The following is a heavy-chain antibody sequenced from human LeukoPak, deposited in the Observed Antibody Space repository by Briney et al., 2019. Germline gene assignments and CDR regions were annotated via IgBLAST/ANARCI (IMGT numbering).Heavy chain of an antibody. D-gene: IGHD3-22*01. V-gene: IGHV1-69*13. CDR2: IIPIFGTA. CDR3: ARDPTYYYDSSGSGLDV. J-gene: IGHJ6*02. CDR1: GGTFSSYA. Sequence: GASVKVSCKASGGTFSSYAISWVRQAPGQGLEWMGGIIPIFGTANCAQKFQGRVTITADESTSTAYMELSSLRSEDTAVYYCARDPTYYYDSSGSGLDVWGQGTTVTVSS.